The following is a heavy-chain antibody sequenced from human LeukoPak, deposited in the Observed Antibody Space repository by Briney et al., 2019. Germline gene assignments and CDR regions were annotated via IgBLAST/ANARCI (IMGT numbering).Heavy chain of an antibody. V-gene: IGHV4-34*01. CDR2: INHSGCT. Sequence: TSETLSLTCAVYGGSFSGYYWSWIRQPPGKGLEWIGEINHSGCTNYSPSLKSRVTISVDTSKNQFSLKLSSVTAADTAVYYCARGVMITFGGVRIFDIWGQGTMVTVSS. CDR1: GGSFSGYY. J-gene: IGHJ3*02. CDR3: ARGVMITFGGVRIFDI. D-gene: IGHD3-16*01.